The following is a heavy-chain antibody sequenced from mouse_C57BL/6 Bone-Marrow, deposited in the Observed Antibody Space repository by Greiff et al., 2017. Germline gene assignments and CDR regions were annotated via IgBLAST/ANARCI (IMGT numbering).Heavy chain of an antibody. J-gene: IGHJ3*01. V-gene: IGHV1-81*01. CDR3: ARDDDGYGFAY. Sequence: QVQLQQSGAELARPGASVKLSCKASGYTFTSYGISWVKQRTGQGLEWIGEIYPRSGNTYYNEKFKGKATLTADKSSSTAYMELRSLTSEDAAVYFCARDDDGYGFAYWGQGTLVTVSA. D-gene: IGHD2-3*01. CDR1: GYTFTSYG. CDR2: IYPRSGNT.